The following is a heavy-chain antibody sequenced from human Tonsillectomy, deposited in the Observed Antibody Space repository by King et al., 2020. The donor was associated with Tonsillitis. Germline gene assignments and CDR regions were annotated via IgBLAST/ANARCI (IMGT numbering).Heavy chain of an antibody. CDR1: GFTFSSYA. CDR2: ISNGGGNT. D-gene: IGHD6-19*01. CDR3: AKDGHSSGWYYFDY. Sequence: VQLVESGGGLVQPGGSLRLSCAASGFTFSSYAMSWVRQAPGKGLEWVSGISNGGGNTYYAYPVKGRFTISRDNSKNTLYLQMNSLRAGETAAYYCAKDGHSSGWYYFDYWGQGTLVTVSS. V-gene: IGHV3-23*04. J-gene: IGHJ4*02.